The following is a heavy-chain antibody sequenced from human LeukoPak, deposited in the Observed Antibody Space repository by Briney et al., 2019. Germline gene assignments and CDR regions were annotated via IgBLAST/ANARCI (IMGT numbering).Heavy chain of an antibody. Sequence: PGGSLRLSCSASGFTFSSYAMHWVRQAPGKGLEYVSAISSNGGSTYYADSVKGRFTISRDNSKTTLYLQMNSLRAEDTAVYYCAKVSGYCTNGVCYTHDYWGQGTLVTVSS. CDR1: GFTFSSYA. V-gene: IGHV3-64*04. CDR3: AKVSGYCTNGVCYTHDY. J-gene: IGHJ4*02. D-gene: IGHD2-8*01. CDR2: ISSNGGST.